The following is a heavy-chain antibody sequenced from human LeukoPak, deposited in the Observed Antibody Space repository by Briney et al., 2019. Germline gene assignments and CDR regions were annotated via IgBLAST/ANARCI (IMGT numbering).Heavy chain of an antibody. Sequence: ASVKVSCKASGYRITSYGITWVRQAPGQGLEWMGWISAYNGNTNYAQKVQGRVTLTTDTSTSTAYMELRSLRSDDTAVYYCAREGYCSGGICYSTMNWFDPWGQGTLVTVSS. D-gene: IGHD2-15*01. CDR1: GYRITSYG. CDR3: AREGYCSGGICYSTMNWFDP. V-gene: IGHV1-18*01. J-gene: IGHJ5*02. CDR2: ISAYNGNT.